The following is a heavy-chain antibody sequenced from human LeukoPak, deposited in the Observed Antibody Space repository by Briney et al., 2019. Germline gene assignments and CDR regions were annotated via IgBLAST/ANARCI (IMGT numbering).Heavy chain of an antibody. V-gene: IGHV3-21*01. Sequence: GGSLRLSCAASGFPFSSYSMNWVRRAPGRGLEWVSSISTRIDYMYYADSVKGRFTISRDSAKNSLYLQMNSLRAEDTAVYYCARAIFSRGWYLVDYWGQGTLVTVSS. D-gene: IGHD6-19*01. J-gene: IGHJ4*02. CDR2: ISTRIDYM. CDR3: ARAIFSRGWYLVDY. CDR1: GFPFSSYS.